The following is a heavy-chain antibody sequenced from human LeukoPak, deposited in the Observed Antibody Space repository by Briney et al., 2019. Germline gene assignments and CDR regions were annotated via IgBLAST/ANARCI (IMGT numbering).Heavy chain of an antibody. D-gene: IGHD5-18*01. CDR3: AKDAFRGYSYNYFDY. Sequence: SETLSLTCTVSGGSISSGGYNWSWIRQPPGKGLEWFGYIHHSGSTYYNPSLKSRVTISVDTSKNQFSLKLTSVTAADTAVYYCAKDAFRGYSYNYFDYWGQGTLVTVSS. J-gene: IGHJ4*02. CDR2: IHHSGST. CDR1: GGSISSGGYN. V-gene: IGHV4-31*03.